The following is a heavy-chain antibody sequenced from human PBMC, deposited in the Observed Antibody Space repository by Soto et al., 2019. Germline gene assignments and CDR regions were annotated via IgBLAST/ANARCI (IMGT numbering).Heavy chain of an antibody. V-gene: IGHV3-33*01. CDR2: IWYDESKK. D-gene: IGHD3-16*02. CDR3: AGGGGLSEGGY. CDR1: GFTFSNYG. J-gene: IGHJ4*02. Sequence: QVQLVESGGGVVQPGRSLRLSCAASGFTFSNYGMHWVRQAPGKGLEWVAVIWYDESKKYYADSVKGRFTISRDSSKNTLYLQMNSRGDEDTAGYYCAGGGGLSEGGYWGQGTLVTVSS.